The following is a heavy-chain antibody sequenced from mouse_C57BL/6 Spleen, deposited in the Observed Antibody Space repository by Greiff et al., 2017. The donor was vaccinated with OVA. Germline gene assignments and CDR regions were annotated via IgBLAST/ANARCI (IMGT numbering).Heavy chain of an antibody. CDR2: IDPENGDT. V-gene: IGHV14-4*01. Sequence: VQLKQSGAELVRPGASVKLSCTASGFNIKDDYMHWVKQRPEQGLEWIGWIDPENGDTEYASKFQGKATITADTSSNTAYLQLSSLTSEDTAVYYGTRGNYYAMDYWGQGTSVTVSS. J-gene: IGHJ4*01. D-gene: IGHD2-1*01. CDR3: TRGNYYAMDY. CDR1: GFNIKDDY.